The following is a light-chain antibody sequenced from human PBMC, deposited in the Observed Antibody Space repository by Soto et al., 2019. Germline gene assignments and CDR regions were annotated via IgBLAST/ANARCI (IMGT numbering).Light chain of an antibody. Sequence: DIQMTQSPSSLSASVGDRVTITCRASQSISTYLNWYQQKVGKAPKLLISAASNLQSGVPSRFSGSGSGTDFTLTISSLQPEDFATYYCQQGYSNPWTFGQGTKVDIK. V-gene: IGKV1-39*01. CDR2: AAS. CDR3: QQGYSNPWT. CDR1: QSISTY. J-gene: IGKJ1*01.